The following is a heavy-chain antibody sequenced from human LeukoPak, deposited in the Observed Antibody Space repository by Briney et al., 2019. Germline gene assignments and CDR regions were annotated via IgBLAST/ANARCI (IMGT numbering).Heavy chain of an antibody. CDR2: TCDSGST. CDR3: ARVDPDSSSTLEVFDY. CDR1: IGSISSYY. D-gene: IGHD6-6*01. V-gene: IGHV4-59*01. J-gene: IGHJ4*02. Sequence: SETLSLTCTVSIGSISSYYWICIRQPPGQGREWIGYTCDSGSTNYNPSLNGRATISVDTSKNQFSLKLSSVTAADTAVYYCARVDPDSSSTLEVFDYWGQGTLVTVSS.